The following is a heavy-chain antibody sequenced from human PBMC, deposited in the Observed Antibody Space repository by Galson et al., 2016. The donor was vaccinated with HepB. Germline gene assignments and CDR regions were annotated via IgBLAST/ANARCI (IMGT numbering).Heavy chain of an antibody. CDR3: VIGSGWLSDH. D-gene: IGHD6-19*01. Sequence: SLRLSCAASGFTFSNYWMNWVRQAPGKGLQWVANIEKDGSEEIYADSVRGCFTISGDNAKNVQFLQMNSLRGEDTAVYYCVIGSGWLSDHWGQGILVTVSS. J-gene: IGHJ4*02. CDR2: IEKDGSEE. V-gene: IGHV3-7*03. CDR1: GFTFSNYW.